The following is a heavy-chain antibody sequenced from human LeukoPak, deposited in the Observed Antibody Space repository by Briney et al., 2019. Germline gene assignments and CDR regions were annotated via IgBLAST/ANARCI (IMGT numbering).Heavy chain of an antibody. CDR1: GYTFTSYD. CDR2: MRPNNGNS. V-gene: IGHV1-8*01. CDR3: ARGPPDSTHSDY. D-gene: IGHD2-2*01. Sequence: ASVKVSCKASGYTFTSYDVNWVRQAAGQGLEWIGWMRPNNGNSGCAQKFQGRVTMTRDTSISTAYMELRSLTSEDTAVYYCARGPPDSTHSDYWGQGTLVTVSS. J-gene: IGHJ4*02.